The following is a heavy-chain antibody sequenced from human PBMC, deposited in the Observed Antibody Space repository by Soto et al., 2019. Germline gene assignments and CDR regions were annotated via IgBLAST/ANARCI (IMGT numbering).Heavy chain of an antibody. D-gene: IGHD1-20*01. J-gene: IGHJ6*02. Sequence: GGSLRLSCAASGFTFSSYGMHWVRQAPGKGLEWVAVIWYDGSNKYYADSVKGRFTISRDNSKNTLYLQMNSLRAEDTAVYYCARDVAKVYNWNRTGPTTKYYYGMDVWGQGTTVTVSS. CDR1: GFTFSSYG. V-gene: IGHV3-33*01. CDR2: IWYDGSNK. CDR3: ARDVAKVYNWNRTGPTTKYYYGMDV.